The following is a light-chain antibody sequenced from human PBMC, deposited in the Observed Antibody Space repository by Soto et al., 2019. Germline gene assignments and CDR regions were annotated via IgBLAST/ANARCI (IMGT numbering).Light chain of an antibody. V-gene: IGKV3-20*01. CDR3: QQYSTSPLT. J-gene: IGKJ4*01. CDR1: QSFSTSY. Sequence: IGLTQSAGTLSLSPGERATLSCRASQSFSTSYLAWYQQKPGQAPRLLIFAASSRASGIPDRFSGSGYGTDFNLTIDRLETEDFAVYYCQQYSTSPLTFGGGTKVDIK. CDR2: AAS.